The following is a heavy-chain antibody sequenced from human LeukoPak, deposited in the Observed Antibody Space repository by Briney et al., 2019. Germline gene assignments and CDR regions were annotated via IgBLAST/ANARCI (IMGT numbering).Heavy chain of an antibody. J-gene: IGHJ5*02. CDR2: ISSSDNTI. D-gene: IGHD5-24*01. CDR1: GLTFSDYY. V-gene: IGHV3-11*04. CDR3: ARGFYTYDQ. Sequence: PGGSLRLSCAASGLTFSDYYMSWIRQAPGKGLEWVSSISSSDNTIYYTDSVKGRFAISRDNAKNSLYLQMKSLRAEDTAVYYCARGFYTYDQWGQGTLVTVSS.